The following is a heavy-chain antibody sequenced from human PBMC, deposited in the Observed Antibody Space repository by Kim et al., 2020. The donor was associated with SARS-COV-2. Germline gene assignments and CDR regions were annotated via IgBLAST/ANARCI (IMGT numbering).Heavy chain of an antibody. CDR1: GFTFSSYW. CDR2: IKQDGSEK. V-gene: IGHV3-7*01. Sequence: GGSLRLSCAASGFTFSSYWMNWVSQAPGKGLERVAKIKQDGSEKTYVDSVKGRFTISRDNARNSLYLQMNSLRAEDTSVYYCARSGYYYGMDVWGQGTTVTVSS. J-gene: IGHJ6*02. CDR3: ARSGYYYGMDV.